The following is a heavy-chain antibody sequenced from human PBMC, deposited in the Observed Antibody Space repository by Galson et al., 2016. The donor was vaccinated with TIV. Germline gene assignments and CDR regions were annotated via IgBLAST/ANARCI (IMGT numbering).Heavy chain of an antibody. CDR1: GFTFSSYG. V-gene: IGHV3-23*01. Sequence: SLRLSCAVSGFTFSSYGMRWVRQAPGRGLDWVSDVSGSGLSTYYADYVKGRFTISRDNSKHPLSLQMTSLTVEDTAVYYCAKAFVRAAHVPEAGINDYWSQGTLVTVSS. CDR2: VSGSGLST. CDR3: AKAFVRAAHVPEAGINDY. D-gene: IGHD6-19*01. J-gene: IGHJ4*02.